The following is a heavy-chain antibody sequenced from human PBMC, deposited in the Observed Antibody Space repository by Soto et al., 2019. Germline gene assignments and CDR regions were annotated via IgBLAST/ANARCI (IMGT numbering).Heavy chain of an antibody. J-gene: IGHJ6*02. CDR2: IIPIFGTA. D-gene: IGHD2-21*02. CDR1: GGTFSSYA. Sequence: QVQLVQSGAEVKKPGSSVKVSCKASGGTFSSYAISWVRQAPGQGLEWMGGIIPIFGTANYAQKFQGRVPITADESTSTAYMELSSLRSEDTAVYYCATGLAYCGGDCYSIGMDVWGQGTTVTVSS. CDR3: ATGLAYCGGDCYSIGMDV. V-gene: IGHV1-69*12.